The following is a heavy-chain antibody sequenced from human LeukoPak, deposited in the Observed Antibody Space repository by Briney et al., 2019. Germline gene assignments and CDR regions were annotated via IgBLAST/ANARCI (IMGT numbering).Heavy chain of an antibody. CDR3: AKDTGPYYYDSSGYYPFDY. CDR1: GFTFSNYA. V-gene: IGHV3-23*01. D-gene: IGHD3-22*01. CDR2: ISGSGGST. J-gene: IGHJ4*02. Sequence: GGSLRLSCAASGFTFSNYAMSWVRQAPGKGLEWVSAISGSGGSTYYADSVKGRFTISRDNSKNTLYLQINSLRAEDTAVYYCAKDTGPYYYDSSGYYPFDYWGQGTLVTVSS.